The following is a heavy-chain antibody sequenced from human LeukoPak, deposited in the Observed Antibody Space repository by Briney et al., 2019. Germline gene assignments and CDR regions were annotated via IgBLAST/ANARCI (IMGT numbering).Heavy chain of an antibody. V-gene: IGHV4-34*01. Sequence: PSETLSLTCGVSGGSFNGCYLTWIRQPPRKGLDWIGEIHQSESPYYNPSLKLRVTISIDTSKNQFSLTMNSLTAADAAIYYCARCLDSYKCVNYWGQGTLVTVST. CDR2: IHQSESP. D-gene: IGHD5-24*01. CDR1: GGSFNGCY. CDR3: ARCLDSYKCVNY. J-gene: IGHJ4*01.